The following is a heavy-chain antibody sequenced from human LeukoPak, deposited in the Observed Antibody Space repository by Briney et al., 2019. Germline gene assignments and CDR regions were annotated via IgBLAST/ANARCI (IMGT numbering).Heavy chain of an antibody. CDR3: AIASDKYDHYFDY. Sequence: ASVKVSCKASGGTFSSYAISWVRQAPGRGLEWMGRIIPIFGTANYAQKFQGRVTITTDESTSTAYMELSSLRSEDTAVYYCAIASDKYDHYFDYWGQGTLVTVSS. D-gene: IGHD3-3*01. J-gene: IGHJ4*02. CDR2: IIPIFGTA. CDR1: GGTFSSYA. V-gene: IGHV1-69*05.